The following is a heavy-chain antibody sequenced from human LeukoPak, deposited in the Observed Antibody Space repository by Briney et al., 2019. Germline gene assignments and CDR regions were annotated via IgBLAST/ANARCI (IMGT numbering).Heavy chain of an antibody. CDR3: AKDISADYYDSSGYYHY. Sequence: GTSLRLSCAASGLTLSTYGVHWVRQAPGKGLEWVSGISWNSGSIGYADSVKGRFTISRDNAKSSLYLQMNSLRAEDTALYYCAKDISADYYDSSGYYHYWGQGTLVTVSS. CDR2: ISWNSGSI. CDR1: GLTLSTYG. V-gene: IGHV3-9*01. J-gene: IGHJ4*02. D-gene: IGHD3-22*01.